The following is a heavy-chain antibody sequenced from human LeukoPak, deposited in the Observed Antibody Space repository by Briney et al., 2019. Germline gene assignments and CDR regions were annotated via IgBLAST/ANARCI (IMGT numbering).Heavy chain of an antibody. CDR2: ISAYNGNT. CDR3: ARRRDFWRGYRDYYYYCMDV. CDR1: GYTFTSYG. V-gene: IGHV1-18*01. D-gene: IGHD3-3*01. J-gene: IGHJ6*03. Sequence: EASVKVSCKASGYTFTSYGIRWVRRAPGKGLEWMGWISAYNGNTNYAQKLQGRVTMTTDTSTSTAYMELRSLRSDDAAGYYCARRRDFWRGYRDYYYYCMDVWGKGTTVTVSS.